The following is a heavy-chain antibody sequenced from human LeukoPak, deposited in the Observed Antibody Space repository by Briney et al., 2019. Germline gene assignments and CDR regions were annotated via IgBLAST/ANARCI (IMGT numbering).Heavy chain of an antibody. CDR3: ARETYYYDSSGYYYYFDY. D-gene: IGHD3-22*01. CDR1: GGFISSGGYY. CDR2: IYYSGST. J-gene: IGHJ4*02. V-gene: IGHV4-31*03. Sequence: SETLSLTCTVSGGFISSGGYYWSWIRQHPGKGLEWIGYIYYSGSTYYNPSLKSRVAISVDTSKNQFSLKLSSVTAADTAVYYCARETYYYDSSGYYYYFDYWGQGTLVTVSS.